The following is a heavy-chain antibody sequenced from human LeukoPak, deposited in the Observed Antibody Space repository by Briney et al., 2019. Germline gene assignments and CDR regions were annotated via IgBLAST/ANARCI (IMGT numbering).Heavy chain of an antibody. CDR1: GFTFSSYS. CDR2: TSSSSSYI. J-gene: IGHJ5*02. V-gene: IGHV3-21*01. D-gene: IGHD3-3*01. CDR3: ARTGSYDFWSGYYFDWFDP. Sequence: PGGSLRLSCAASGFTFSSYSMNWVRQAPGKGLEWVSSTSSSSSYIYYANSVKGRFTISRDNAKNSLYLQMNSLRAEDTAVYYCARTGSYDFWSGYYFDWFDPWGQGTLVTVSS.